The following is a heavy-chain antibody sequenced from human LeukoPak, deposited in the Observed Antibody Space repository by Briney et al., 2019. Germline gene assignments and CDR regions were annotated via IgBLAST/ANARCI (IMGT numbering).Heavy chain of an antibody. CDR1: GFTFTNAW. CDR3: TTDLGTYYHGSQRLIPIDY. J-gene: IGHJ4*02. Sequence: GGSLRLSCVDSGFTFTNAWMSWVRQAPGKGLEWIGRIRSKTDGETTNYAEPVRGRFTISRDDSKSAVYLQMNSLKIEDTAVYYCTTDLGTYYHGSQRLIPIDYWGQGTLVTVSS. D-gene: IGHD3-10*01. CDR2: IRSKTDGETT. V-gene: IGHV3-15*01.